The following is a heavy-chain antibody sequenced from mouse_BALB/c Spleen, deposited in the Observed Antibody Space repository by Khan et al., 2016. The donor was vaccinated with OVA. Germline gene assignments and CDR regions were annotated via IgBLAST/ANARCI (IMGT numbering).Heavy chain of an antibody. J-gene: IGHJ2*01. CDR1: GYTFTTYW. Sequence: VQLQQSGAELAKPGASVKMSCKASGYTFTTYWMHWVKQRPGQGLEWIGYINPTSGYTDYNDKFKDRATLSADKSSSTAYMQLNSLTSEDSAVYYCTRDRIDYWGHGTTLTVSS. V-gene: IGHV1-7*01. CDR2: INPTSGYT. CDR3: TRDRIDY.